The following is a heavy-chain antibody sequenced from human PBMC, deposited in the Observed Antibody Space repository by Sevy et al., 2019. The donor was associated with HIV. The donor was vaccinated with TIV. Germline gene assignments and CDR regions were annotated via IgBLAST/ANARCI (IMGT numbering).Heavy chain of an antibody. V-gene: IGHV1-8*03. CDR2: MNPNSGNT. CDR3: ARGGRWLRFLEWLPSRYYGMDV. CDR1: GYTFTSYD. D-gene: IGHD3-3*01. Sequence: ASVKVSCKASGYTFTSYDINWVRQATGQGLEWMGWMNPNSGNTGYAQKFQGRVTITRNTSISTAYMELSSLGSEDTAVYYCARGGRWLRFLEWLPSRYYGMDVWGQGTTVTVSS. J-gene: IGHJ6*02.